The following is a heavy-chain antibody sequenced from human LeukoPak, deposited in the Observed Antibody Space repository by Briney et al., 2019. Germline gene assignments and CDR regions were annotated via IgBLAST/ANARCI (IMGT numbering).Heavy chain of an antibody. V-gene: IGHV3-53*01. CDR3: ARGDSSGYSKVFDY. CDR2: IYSGGST. Sequence: GGSLRLSCVASGFTVSSNYMSWVRQAPGKGLEWVSVIYSGGSTFYADSVRGRFTISRDNSKNTLYLQMNSLRAEDTAVYYCARGDSSGYSKVFDYWGQGTLVTVSS. CDR1: GFTVSSNY. D-gene: IGHD3-22*01. J-gene: IGHJ4*02.